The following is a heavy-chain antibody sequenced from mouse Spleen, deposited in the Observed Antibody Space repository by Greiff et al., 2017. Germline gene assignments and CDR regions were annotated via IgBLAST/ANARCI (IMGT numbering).Heavy chain of an antibody. CDR3: ARQGGGFAY. V-gene: IGHV5-9-1*01. J-gene: IGHJ3*01. CDR1: GFTFSSYA. Sequence: EVKLMESGGGLVKPGGSLKLSCAASGFTFSSYAMSWVRQTPEKRLEWVATISSGGSYTCYPDSVKGRFTISRDNAKNTLYLQMSSLRSEDTAMYYCARQGGGFAYWGQGTLVTVSA. CDR2: ISSGGSYT.